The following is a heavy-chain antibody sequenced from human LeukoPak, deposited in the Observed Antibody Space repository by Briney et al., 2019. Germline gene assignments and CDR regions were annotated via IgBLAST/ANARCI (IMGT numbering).Heavy chain of an antibody. Sequence: GGSLRLSCAASGFTISNNYMNWVRQTPGKGLEWVSIIYSGGSTYYAESVKGRFTISRDNSKNTLYLQMNSPRAEDTAVYYCARRPYTNNHYYYAMDAWGQGTTVTVSS. CDR1: GFTISNNY. D-gene: IGHD4-11*01. J-gene: IGHJ6*02. CDR2: IYSGGST. CDR3: ARRPYTNNHYYYAMDA. V-gene: IGHV3-66*01.